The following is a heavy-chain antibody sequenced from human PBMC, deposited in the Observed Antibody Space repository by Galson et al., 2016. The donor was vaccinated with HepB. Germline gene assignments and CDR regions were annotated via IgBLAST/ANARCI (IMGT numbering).Heavy chain of an antibody. CDR1: GGMFSSYA. V-gene: IGHV1-69*06. CDR3: ARDRFVSGGSVVA. CDR2: IIPMFGTA. D-gene: IGHD2-15*01. Sequence: SVKVSCKASGGMFSSYAISWVRQAPGQGLEWMGGIIPMFGTANYAQMFQGRVTITADKSTSTVYMELSSLRPEDTAVYYCARDRFVSGGSVVAWGQGTLVTVSS. J-gene: IGHJ4*02.